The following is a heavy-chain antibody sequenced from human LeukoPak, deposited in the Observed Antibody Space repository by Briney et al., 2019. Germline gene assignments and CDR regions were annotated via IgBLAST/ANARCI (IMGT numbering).Heavy chain of an antibody. D-gene: IGHD3-3*01. CDR1: GYTFTGYY. V-gene: IGHV1-2*02. Sequence: ASVKVSCKASGYTFTGYYMHWVRQAPGQGLEWMGWTNPNSGGTNYAQKYQGRVTMTRDTSISTAYMELSRLRSDDTAVYYCARVYDFWSGYYLRYWGQGTLVTVSS. CDR2: TNPNSGGT. CDR3: ARVYDFWSGYYLRY. J-gene: IGHJ4*02.